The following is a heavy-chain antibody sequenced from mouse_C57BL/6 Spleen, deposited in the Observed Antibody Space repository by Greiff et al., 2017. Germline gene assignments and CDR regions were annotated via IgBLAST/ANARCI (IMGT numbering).Heavy chain of an antibody. J-gene: IGHJ2*01. CDR1: GFTFSSYT. Sequence: EVKLMESGGGLVKPGGSLKLSCAASGFTFSSYTMSWVRQTPEKRLAWVATISGGGGNTYYPDSVKGRFTISRDNARNTLYLQMRSLRSEDTALYYCARTGGSFDYWGQGTTLTVSS. CDR3: ARTGGSFDY. CDR2: ISGGGGNT. D-gene: IGHD4-1*01. V-gene: IGHV5-9*01.